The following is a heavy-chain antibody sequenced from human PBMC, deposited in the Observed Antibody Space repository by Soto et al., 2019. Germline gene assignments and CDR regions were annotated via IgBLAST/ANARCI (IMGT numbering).Heavy chain of an antibody. V-gene: IGHV4-61*01. Sequence: QVQLQESGPGLVKPSETLSLTCTVSGGSVSSGSYYWSWIRPPPGKGLEWIGYIYYSGSTNYNPSLKRRVPISVDTSKNQFSLELSSVTAAGTAVYYCARGFYGSGSYYSPDYYYGMDVWGQGTTVTVSS. J-gene: IGHJ6*02. CDR1: GGSVSSGSYY. D-gene: IGHD3-10*01. CDR3: ARGFYGSGSYYSPDYYYGMDV. CDR2: IYYSGST.